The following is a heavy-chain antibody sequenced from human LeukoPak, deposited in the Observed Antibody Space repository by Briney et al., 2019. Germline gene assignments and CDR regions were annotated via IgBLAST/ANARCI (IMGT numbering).Heavy chain of an antibody. J-gene: IGHJ6*02. CDR3: ARGYCSGGSCTYYYYYYGMDV. Sequence: ETLSLTSAVYGGSFSGYYWSWIRQPPGKGLEWIGEINHSGSTNYNPSLKRRVTISVDTSKNQFSLKLSSVTAADTAVYYCARGYCSGGSCTYYYYYYGMDVWGQGTTVTVSS. CDR1: GGSFSGYY. CDR2: INHSGST. D-gene: IGHD2-15*01. V-gene: IGHV4-34*01.